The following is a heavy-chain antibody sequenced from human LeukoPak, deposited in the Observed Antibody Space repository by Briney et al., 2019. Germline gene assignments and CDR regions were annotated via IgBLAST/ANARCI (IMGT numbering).Heavy chain of an antibody. V-gene: IGHV3-21*01. CDR1: GFTFSRYR. Sequence: GGSLRLSCAASGFTFSRYRVRWVRQAPGGGREWVSSISSSTSYIYYADSVEGPLTISRDNAKNSLYLQMHSLRAEDTAVYYCARDLMTFGHMDVWGQGTTATVPS. J-gene: IGHJ6*02. D-gene: IGHD3-16*01. CDR2: ISSSTSYI. CDR3: ARDLMTFGHMDV.